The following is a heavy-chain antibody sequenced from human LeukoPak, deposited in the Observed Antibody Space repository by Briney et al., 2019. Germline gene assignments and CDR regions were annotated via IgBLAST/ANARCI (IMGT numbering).Heavy chain of an antibody. Sequence: PGGSLRLSCAASGFTFSSFEMSWVRQAPGKGLEWVSSISSSSSYIYYADSVKGRFTISRDNAKNSLYLQMNSLRAEDTAVYYCARGLADPTMVRGVIPKFFDYWGQGTLVTVSS. V-gene: IGHV3-21*01. CDR1: GFTFSSFE. CDR3: ARGLADPTMVRGVIPKFFDY. J-gene: IGHJ4*02. D-gene: IGHD3-10*01. CDR2: ISSSSSYI.